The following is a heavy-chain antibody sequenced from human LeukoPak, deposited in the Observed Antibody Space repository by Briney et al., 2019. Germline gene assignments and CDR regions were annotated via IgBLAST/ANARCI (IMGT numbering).Heavy chain of an antibody. D-gene: IGHD3-22*01. J-gene: IGHJ4*02. V-gene: IGHV3-48*04. Sequence: GGSLRLSCAASGFTFSSYSMNWVRQAPGKGLEWVSYISSSSSTIYYADSVKGRFTISRDNAKNSLYLQMNSLRAEDTAVYYCARRGYYFDYWGQGTLVTVSS. CDR2: ISSSSSTI. CDR3: ARRGYYFDY. CDR1: GFTFSSYS.